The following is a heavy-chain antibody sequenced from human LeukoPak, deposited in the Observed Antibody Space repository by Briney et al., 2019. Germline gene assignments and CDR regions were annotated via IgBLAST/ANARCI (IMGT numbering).Heavy chain of an antibody. CDR3: ARGYGSGSYYNGLWGDYYYYYMGV. D-gene: IGHD3-10*01. Sequence: ASVKVSCKASGYTFTGYYMHWVRQAPGQGLEWMGWINPNSGGTNYAQKFQGRVIMTRDTSISTAYMELGRLRSDDTAVYYCARGYGSGSYYNGLWGDYYYYYMGVWGKGTTVTISS. CDR2: INPNSGGT. J-gene: IGHJ6*03. CDR1: GYTFTGYY. V-gene: IGHV1-2*02.